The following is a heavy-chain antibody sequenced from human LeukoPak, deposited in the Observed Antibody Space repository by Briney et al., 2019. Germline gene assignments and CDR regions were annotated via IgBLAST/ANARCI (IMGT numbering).Heavy chain of an antibody. V-gene: IGHV1-8*01. CDR3: ARGPGLLCSGGGCYRGGSFDY. CDR2: MNPNSGNT. J-gene: IGHJ4*02. D-gene: IGHD2-15*01. Sequence: ASVKVSCKATGYAFTSYDITWVRQATGQGLEWMGWMNPNSGNTGYAQKFQGRVTMTTNTSISTAYMELSSLRSEDTAVYYCARGPGLLCSGGGCYRGGSFDYWGQGTLVTVSS. CDR1: GYAFTSYD.